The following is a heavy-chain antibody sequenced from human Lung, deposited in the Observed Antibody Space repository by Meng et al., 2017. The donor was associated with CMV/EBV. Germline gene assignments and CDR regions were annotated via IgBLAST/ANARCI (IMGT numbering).Heavy chain of an antibody. CDR2: GKTISDDT. V-gene: IGHV1-2*02. CDR3: AKSSDNGWSS. D-gene: IGHD6-19*01. CDR1: GYSFSGFY. Sequence: VQLVQSGAEVKRPGASVKISCQASGYSFSGFYLNWARQAPGHGLEWLGRGKTISDDTHLAQKFEGRITVTRGATINTAFMELTRLRPDDTAVYYCAKSSDNGWSSWGPGTLVTVSS. J-gene: IGHJ4*01.